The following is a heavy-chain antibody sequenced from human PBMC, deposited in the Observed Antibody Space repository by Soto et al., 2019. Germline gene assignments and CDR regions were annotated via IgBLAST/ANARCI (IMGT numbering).Heavy chain of an antibody. CDR3: ASSAMDHYYYGMDV. V-gene: IGHV1-69*12. J-gene: IGHJ6*02. CDR1: GGTFSSYA. CDR2: IIPIFGTA. Sequence: QVQLVQSGAEVKKPGSSVKVSCKSSGGTFSSYAISWVRQAPGQGLEWMGGIIPIFGTADYAHKFQGRVTMXAXEAXSTAYMEPSSLRSEDTAVYYGASSAMDHYYYGMDVWGQGTTVTVSS. D-gene: IGHD5-18*01.